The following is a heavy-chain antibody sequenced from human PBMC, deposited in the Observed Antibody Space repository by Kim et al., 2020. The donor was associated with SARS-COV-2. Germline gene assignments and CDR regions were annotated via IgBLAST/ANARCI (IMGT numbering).Heavy chain of an antibody. CDR1: GFTFRSCA. Sequence: GGSLRLSCAASGFTFRSCAMTWVRQAPGKGLEWVSVISDSGDNTFYAGSVKGRFIVSRDNSKNTLYLQMNSLRAEDTAVYYCAKNQLGGNSRIDYWGQGT. CDR2: ISDSGDNT. CDR3: AKNQLGGNSRIDY. J-gene: IGHJ4*02. V-gene: IGHV3-23*01. D-gene: IGHD2-21*02.